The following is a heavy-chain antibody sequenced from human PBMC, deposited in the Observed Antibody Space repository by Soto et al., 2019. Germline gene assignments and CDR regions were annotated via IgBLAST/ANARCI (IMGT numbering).Heavy chain of an antibody. V-gene: IGHV4-30-4*01. CDR2: IYSSGTT. CDR1: GGSISSGDYY. CDR3: ARGHRFGESKNDY. J-gene: IGHJ4*02. Sequence: QVQLQESGPGLVTPSQTLSLTCTVSGGSISSGDYYWTWIRQSPGKGLEWIGYIYSSGTTYYNPSLTSRVAMSVDTSKNQFSLKLTSVTAADTDLYYCARGHRFGESKNDYWGQGTLVTVSS. D-gene: IGHD3-10*01.